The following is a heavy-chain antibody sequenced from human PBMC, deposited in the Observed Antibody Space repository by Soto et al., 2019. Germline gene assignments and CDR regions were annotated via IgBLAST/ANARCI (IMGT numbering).Heavy chain of an antibody. CDR1: GYRLTNYW. Sequence: PGESLKISCKGSGYRLTNYWIGWVRQMPGKGLEWMGIIYPGDSDTRYSPSFQGQVTISADKSISTAYLQWSSLKAPDTAMYYCTTSATGDYYYYAMDVWGQGTTVTVSS. CDR3: TTSATGDYYYYAMDV. V-gene: IGHV5-51*01. J-gene: IGHJ6*02. D-gene: IGHD7-27*01. CDR2: IYPGDSDT.